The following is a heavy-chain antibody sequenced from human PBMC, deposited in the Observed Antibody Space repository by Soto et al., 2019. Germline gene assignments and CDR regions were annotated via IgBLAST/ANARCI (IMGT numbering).Heavy chain of an antibody. V-gene: IGHV4-61*01. CDR2: IYYSGST. J-gene: IGHJ4*02. CDR1: GGSVSSGSYY. CDR3: ASYGDYGVVSDY. D-gene: IGHD4-17*01. Sequence: SETLSLTCTVYGGSVSSGSYYWIWIRQPPGKGLEWIGYIYYSGSTNYNTSLKSRVTISVDTSKNQFSLKLSSVTAADTAVYYCASYGDYGVVSDYWGQGTLVTVSS.